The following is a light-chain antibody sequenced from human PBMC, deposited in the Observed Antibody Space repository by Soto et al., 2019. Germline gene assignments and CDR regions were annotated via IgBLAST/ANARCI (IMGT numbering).Light chain of an antibody. CDR2: EVS. V-gene: IGLV2-8*01. Sequence: QSALTQPPSSSGSPGQSVAISCTGTSSGVGGYNYVSWYQQHPVKSPKLMIYEVSKRPSGVPDRFSGAKSGNTASLTVSGLQADDEADYYCSSYAGSNIVVFGVGTKLTV. CDR3: SSYAGSNIVV. CDR1: SSGVGGYNY. J-gene: IGLJ2*01.